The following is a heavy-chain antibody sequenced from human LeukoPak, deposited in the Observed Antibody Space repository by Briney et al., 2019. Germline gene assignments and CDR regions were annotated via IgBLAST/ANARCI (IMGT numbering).Heavy chain of an antibody. J-gene: IGHJ3*02. CDR3: ARTPSGSYYDAFDI. V-gene: IGHV1-2*04. D-gene: IGHD1-26*01. CDR2: INPNSGGT. Sequence: ASVKVSCKASGYTFTGYYMHWVRQAPGQGLEWMGWINPNSGGTNYAQKFQGWVTMTRDTSISTAYMELSRLRSDDTAVYYCARTPSGSYYDAFDIWGQGTMVTVSS. CDR1: GYTFTGYY.